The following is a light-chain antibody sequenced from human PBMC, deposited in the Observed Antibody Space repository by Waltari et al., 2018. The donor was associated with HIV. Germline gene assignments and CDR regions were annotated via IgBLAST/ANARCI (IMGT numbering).Light chain of an antibody. CDR2: HSS. Sequence: DILLTQSPATISVSPGGRVTVSCRASQNVDDKLAWYQQKPGQSPRLLIYHSSISAAGVPTRFGGAGAATNFTLTITSLQSEDVALYFCQQYHHWPPLTFGGGSRVELK. CDR1: QNVDDK. V-gene: IGKV3D-15*01. CDR3: QQYHHWPPLT. J-gene: IGKJ4*01.